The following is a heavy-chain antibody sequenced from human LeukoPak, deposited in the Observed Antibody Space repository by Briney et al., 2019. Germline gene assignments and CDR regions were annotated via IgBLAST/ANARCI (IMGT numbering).Heavy chain of an antibody. CDR2: ISGGGGST. CDR3: AKARFGVLTRWDY. J-gene: IGHJ4*02. Sequence: PGGSLRLSCAASGFTFSSYAMSWVRQAPRKGLEWVSVISGGGGSTYYADSVKGRFTISRDNSKSKLYLQMNSLRAEDTAIYYCAKARFGVLTRWDYWGQGTLVTVSS. CDR1: GFTFSSYA. V-gene: IGHV3-23*01. D-gene: IGHD3-3*01.